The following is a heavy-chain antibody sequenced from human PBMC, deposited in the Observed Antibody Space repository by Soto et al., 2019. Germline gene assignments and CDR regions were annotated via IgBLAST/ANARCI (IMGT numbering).Heavy chain of an antibody. V-gene: IGHV3-15*01. CDR2: IKSKTDGGTT. CDR1: GFTFSNAW. J-gene: IGHJ4*02. D-gene: IGHD3-22*01. CDR3: TTDSSGYYGPRFDY. Sequence: LRLSCAASGFTFSNAWMSWVRQAPGKGLEWVGRIKSKTDGGTTDYAAPVKGRFTISRDDSKNTLYLQMNSLKTEDTAVYYCTTDSSGYYGPRFDYWGQGTLVTVSS.